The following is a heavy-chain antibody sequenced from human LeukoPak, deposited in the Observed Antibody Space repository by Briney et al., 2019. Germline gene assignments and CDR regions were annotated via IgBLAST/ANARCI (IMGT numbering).Heavy chain of an antibody. V-gene: IGHV5-51*01. J-gene: IGHJ3*02. D-gene: IGHD5-12*01. CDR1: GYIFTSYW. CDR2: IYPGDSDT. CDR3: ARSTMMRIGYDFGHAFDI. Sequence: GASLKISCKGSGYIFTSYWIGWVRQLPGKGLEWMGIIYPGDSDTRYSPSFQGQVTISADKSISTAYLQWSSLKASDTAMYYCARSTMMRIGYDFGHAFDIWGQGTMVTVSS.